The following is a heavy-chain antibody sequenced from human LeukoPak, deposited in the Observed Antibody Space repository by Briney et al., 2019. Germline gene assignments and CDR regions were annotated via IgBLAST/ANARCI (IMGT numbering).Heavy chain of an antibody. Sequence: PSQTLSLTCTVSGGSISSGDYYWSWIRQPPGKGLEGIGYIYYSGSTYYNPSLKSRVTISVDTSKNQFSLKLSSVTAADTAVYYCARDRGYSSSWYLDYWGQGTLVTVSS. CDR2: IYYSGST. CDR3: ARDRGYSSSWYLDY. CDR1: GGSISSGDYY. D-gene: IGHD6-13*01. J-gene: IGHJ4*02. V-gene: IGHV4-30-4*01.